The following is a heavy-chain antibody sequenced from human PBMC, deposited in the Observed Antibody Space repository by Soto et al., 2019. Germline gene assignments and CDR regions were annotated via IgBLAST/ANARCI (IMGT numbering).Heavy chain of an antibody. CDR1: GGSIISYY. Sequence: SETLSLTCTVSGGSIISYYWSWIRQPPGKGLEWIGYIYYSGSTNYNPSLKSRVTISVDTSKNQFSLKLSSVTAADTAVYYCARENYGGKRYYFDYWGQGTLVTVSS. CDR3: ARENYGGKRYYFDY. J-gene: IGHJ4*02. V-gene: IGHV4-59*01. CDR2: IYYSGST. D-gene: IGHD4-17*01.